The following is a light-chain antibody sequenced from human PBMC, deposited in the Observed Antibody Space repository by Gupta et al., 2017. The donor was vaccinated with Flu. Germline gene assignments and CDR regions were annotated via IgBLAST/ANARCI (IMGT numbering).Light chain of an antibody. CDR2: AAS. Sequence: DIQMTQSPSFPSASVGDRVTISCRASQSISSYLNWYQQKPGKAPKLLIDAASSVQSGVPSRFSGSGSGTDFTLTISRLQPEDFATDYCQQIDSTPWTFGQGTKVEIK. CDR1: QSISSY. J-gene: IGKJ1*01. CDR3: QQIDSTPWT. V-gene: IGKV1-39*01.